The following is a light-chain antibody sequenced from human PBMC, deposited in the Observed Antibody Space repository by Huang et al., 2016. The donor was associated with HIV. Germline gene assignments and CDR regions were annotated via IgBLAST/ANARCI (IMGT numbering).Light chain of an antibody. CDR2: DAS. Sequence: EIVMTQSPATLSLSPGERATLTCRASQKISNNLAWYQQQPGQAPRLLRYDASTRATGIPARFSGSGSGTECSLTISSLQSGDVAVYYCQQYDKWPPYTFGQGTKLEIK. J-gene: IGKJ2*01. CDR1: QKISNN. V-gene: IGKV3-15*01. CDR3: QQYDKWPPYT.